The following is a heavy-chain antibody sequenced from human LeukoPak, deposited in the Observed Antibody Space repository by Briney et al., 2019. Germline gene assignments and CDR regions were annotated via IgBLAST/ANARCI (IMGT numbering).Heavy chain of an antibody. CDR3: ARSLRNAFDI. D-gene: IGHD3-3*01. Sequence: GGSLRLSCAASGFTFSTYGMNWVRQAPGKGLEWVSYIRSSSSTIYYADSVKGRFTISTDNANNSLYLQMNSLRAEDTAVYYCARSLRNAFDIWGQGKMVNVSS. V-gene: IGHV3-48*01. J-gene: IGHJ3*02. CDR2: IRSSSSTI. CDR1: GFTFSTYG.